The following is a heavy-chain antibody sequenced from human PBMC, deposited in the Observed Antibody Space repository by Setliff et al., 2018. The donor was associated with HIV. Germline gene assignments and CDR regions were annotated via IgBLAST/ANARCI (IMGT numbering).Heavy chain of an antibody. Sequence: GASVKVSCKASGYTFTGYYMHWVRQAPGQGREWMGWINPNSGGTTYAQKFQGRVTMTRDTSISTAYMEVRRLRYDDTAVYYSARDHCSSSGCYEYSYYGMDVWGQGTTVTVS. CDR2: INPNSGGT. J-gene: IGHJ6*02. V-gene: IGHV1-2*02. CDR1: GYTFTGYY. CDR3: ARDHCSSSGCYEYSYYGMDV. D-gene: IGHD2-2*01.